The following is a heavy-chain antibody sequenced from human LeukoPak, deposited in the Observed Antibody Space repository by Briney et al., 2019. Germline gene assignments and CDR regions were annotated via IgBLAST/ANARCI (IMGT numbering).Heavy chain of an antibody. J-gene: IGHJ6*03. CDR1: GYTFTGYY. V-gene: IGHV1-8*02. Sequence: ASVKVSCKASGYTFTGYYMHWVRQATGQGLEWMGWMNPNSGNTGYAQKFQGRVTMTRNTSISTAYMELSSLRSEDTAVYYCARAGIAFIPYYYYYYMDVWGKGTTVTISS. D-gene: IGHD3-16*01. CDR3: ARAGIAFIPYYYYYYMDV. CDR2: MNPNSGNT.